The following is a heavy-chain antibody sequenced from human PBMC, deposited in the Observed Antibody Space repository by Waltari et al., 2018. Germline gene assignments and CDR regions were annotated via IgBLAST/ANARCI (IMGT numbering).Heavy chain of an antibody. D-gene: IGHD3-10*01. V-gene: IGHV4-34*01. J-gene: IGHJ6*03. CDR2: INHSGST. Sequence: QVQLQQWGAGLLKPSETLSLTCAVYGGSFSGYYWSWIRQPPGKGLEWIGEINHSGSTNYNPSLKSRVTILVNTSKNQFSLKLGSVTAADTAVYYCARGSMVRGVSIYYYYMDVWGKGTTVTVSS. CDR3: ARGSMVRGVSIYYYYMDV. CDR1: GGSFSGYY.